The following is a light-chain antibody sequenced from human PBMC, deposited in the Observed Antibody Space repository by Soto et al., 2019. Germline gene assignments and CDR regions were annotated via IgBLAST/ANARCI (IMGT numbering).Light chain of an antibody. J-gene: IGKJ1*01. V-gene: IGKV1-6*01. CDR1: QGISNE. CDR3: LQDYGDSWT. CDR2: GAS. Sequence: IQMTQSPSSLSASVGDRVTITCRASQGISNELGWYQQRPGKAPKVLIYGASNLQSGVPSRFSGSRSGTEFTLTISSLQPEDLASYYCLQDYGDSWTFGQGTKVDIK.